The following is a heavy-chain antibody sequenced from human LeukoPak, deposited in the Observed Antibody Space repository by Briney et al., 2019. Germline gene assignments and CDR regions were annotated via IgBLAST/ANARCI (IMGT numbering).Heavy chain of an antibody. V-gene: IGHV3-74*01. J-gene: IGHJ4*02. D-gene: IGHD1-26*01. Sequence: PGGSLRLSCAASGFTFSSNWMHWVRQAPGKGLVWVSRIKGDGSSTSYADSVKGRFTISRDNAKNTLFLQMNSPRAEGTAVYYCVRDGVGAPPFDYWGQGTLVTVSS. CDR1: GFTFSSNW. CDR3: VRDGVGAPPFDY. CDR2: IKGDGSST.